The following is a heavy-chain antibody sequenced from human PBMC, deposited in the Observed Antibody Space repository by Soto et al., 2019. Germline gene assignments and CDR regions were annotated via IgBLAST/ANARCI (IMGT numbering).Heavy chain of an antibody. D-gene: IGHD2-15*01. V-gene: IGHV4-38-2*02. CDR1: GYSIRSGYH. CDR3: ARQDRVVAEGRWFDP. J-gene: IGHJ5*02. Sequence: PSETMSLTCTVSGYSIRSGYHWAVIRQPPGKGLEWLGSVHYSGNTYYNPSLKSRLTISVDKSKNQFSLNLSSVTAADTAVYYCARQDRVVAEGRWFDPWGQGTLVTVSS. CDR2: VHYSGNT.